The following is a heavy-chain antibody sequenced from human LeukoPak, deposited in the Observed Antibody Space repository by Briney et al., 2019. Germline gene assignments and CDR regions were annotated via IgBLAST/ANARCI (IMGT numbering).Heavy chain of an antibody. CDR1: GGSISSSSYY. CDR2: IYYSGST. J-gene: IGHJ4*02. V-gene: IGHV4-39*01. Sequence: TSETLSLTCTVSGGSISSSSYYWGWIRQPPGKGLEWIGSIYYSGSTYYNPSLKSRVTISVDTSKNQFSLKLSSVTAADTAVYYCARLGVTTVTIDYWGQGTLVTVSS. D-gene: IGHD4-11*01. CDR3: ARLGVTTVTIDY.